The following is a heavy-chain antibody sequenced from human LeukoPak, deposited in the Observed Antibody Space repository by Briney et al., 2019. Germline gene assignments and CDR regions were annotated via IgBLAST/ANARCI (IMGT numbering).Heavy chain of an antibody. Sequence: GGSLRLSCAASGFIFSSYSMNWVRQAPGKGLEWVSYINSSGSTIYYADSVKGRFTISRDNAKNSQYLQMNSLRAEDTAVYYCAVLTYQLLDYYFDYWGQGTLVTVSS. CDR3: AVLTYQLLDYYFDY. D-gene: IGHD2-2*01. CDR1: GFIFSSYS. V-gene: IGHV3-48*01. CDR2: INSSGSTI. J-gene: IGHJ4*02.